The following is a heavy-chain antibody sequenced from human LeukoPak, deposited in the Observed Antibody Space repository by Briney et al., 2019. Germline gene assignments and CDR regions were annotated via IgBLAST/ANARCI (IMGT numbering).Heavy chain of an antibody. CDR1: GGSISSYY. Sequence: SETLSLTCTVSGGSISSYYLSWIRQPPGKGLEWIGYISYSGSTNYNPSLKSRVTISVDTSKNQFSLKLSSVTAADTAVYYCARGGMKMAYYFDYWGQGTLVTVSS. CDR2: ISYSGST. J-gene: IGHJ4*02. CDR3: ARGGMKMAYYFDY. D-gene: IGHD5-24*01. V-gene: IGHV4-59*01.